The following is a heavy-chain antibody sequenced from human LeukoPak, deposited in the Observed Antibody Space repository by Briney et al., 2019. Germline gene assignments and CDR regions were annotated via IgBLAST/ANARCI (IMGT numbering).Heavy chain of an antibody. V-gene: IGHV3-53*01. D-gene: IGHD1-26*01. CDR1: GFTVSSNY. J-gene: IGHJ5*02. Sequence: PGGSLRLSCAASGFTVSSNYMSWVRQAPGKGLEWVSVIYSGGSTYYADSVKGRFTISRDNSKNTLYLQMNSLRAEDTAVYYCTTEGYLRSGGGWESWDQGTLVTVSS. CDR3: TTEGYLRSGGGWES. CDR2: IYSGGST.